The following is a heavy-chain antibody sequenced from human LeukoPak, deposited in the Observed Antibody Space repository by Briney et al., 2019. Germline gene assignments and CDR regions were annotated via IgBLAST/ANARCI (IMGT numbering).Heavy chain of an antibody. CDR1: GYSFTNYW. CDR3: ARRGYSYGYGFDY. CDR2: IYPGDSDT. Sequence: GESLKISCKGSGYSFTNYWIGWVRQMPGKGLEWMGIIYPGDSDTRYSPSFQGQVTISADTSISTAYLQWSSLKASDTAMYYCARRGYSYGYGFDYWGQGTLVTVYS. D-gene: IGHD5-18*01. J-gene: IGHJ4*02. V-gene: IGHV5-51*01.